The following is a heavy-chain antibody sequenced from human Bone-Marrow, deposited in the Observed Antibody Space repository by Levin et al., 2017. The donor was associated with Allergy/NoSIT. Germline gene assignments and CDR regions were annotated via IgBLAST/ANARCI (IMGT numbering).Heavy chain of an antibody. CDR3: ARNVPVTDLGY. J-gene: IGHJ4*02. Sequence: PGESLKISCAASGVTVSNHYMAWVRQAPGRGLEWVSLIYSGGESRYADSVRGRFTISRDSSTNTVYLEMKSLRAEDTAIYYCARNVPVTDLGYWGRGTLVTVSS. CDR2: IYSGGES. D-gene: IGHD3-10*02. CDR1: GVTVSNHY. V-gene: IGHV3-53*01.